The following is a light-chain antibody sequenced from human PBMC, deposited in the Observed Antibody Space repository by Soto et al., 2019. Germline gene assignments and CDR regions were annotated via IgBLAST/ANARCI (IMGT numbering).Light chain of an antibody. CDR1: TGAVTSGHY. CDR2: DTN. CDR3: LLSYSGARLYV. Sequence: QAVVTQEPSLTVSPGGTVTLTCGSSTGAVTSGHYPYWFQQKPGQAPRTLIYDTNNKHSWTPARFSGSLLGGKAALTLSGAQPEDEAEYYCLLSYSGARLYVFGTGTKLTV. J-gene: IGLJ1*01. V-gene: IGLV7-46*01.